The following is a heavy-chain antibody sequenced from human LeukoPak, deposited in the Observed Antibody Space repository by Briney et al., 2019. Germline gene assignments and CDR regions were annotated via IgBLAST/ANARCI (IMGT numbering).Heavy chain of an antibody. CDR1: GFTFNDYY. CDR2: INMGGTNT. V-gene: IGHV3-11*01. Sequence: GGSLRLSCAASGFTFNDYYMSWIRQAPGKGLEWLSYINMGGTNTHYADSVKGRFTISRDNAKKSLYLEMNNLRAEDTAVYYCATDGAGFDTWGQGVLVTASS. CDR3: ATDGAGFDT. J-gene: IGHJ5*02.